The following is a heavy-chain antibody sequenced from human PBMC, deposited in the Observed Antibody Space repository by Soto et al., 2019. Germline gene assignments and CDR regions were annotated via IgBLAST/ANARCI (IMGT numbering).Heavy chain of an antibody. CDR2: IWYDGSNK. Sequence: PGGSLRLSCAASGFTFSSYGMHWVRQAPGKGLEWVAVIWYDGSNKYYADSVKGRFTISRDNAKNSLYLQMNSLRAEDTAMHYCARFETSKYTTGLENWGQGTLVTVSS. CDR1: GFTFSSYG. CDR3: ARFETSKYTTGLEN. J-gene: IGHJ4*02. V-gene: IGHV3-33*03. D-gene: IGHD6-19*01.